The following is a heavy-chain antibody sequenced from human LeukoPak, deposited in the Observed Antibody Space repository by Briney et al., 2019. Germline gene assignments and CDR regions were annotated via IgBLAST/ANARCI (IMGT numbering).Heavy chain of an antibody. CDR1: GYTFTGYY. D-gene: IGHD2-2*01. V-gene: IGHV1-2*02. CDR3: ARGLLNWVRYCSSTSCPRPYYYYYMDV. Sequence: ASVKVSCKASGYTFTGYYMHWVRQAPGQGLEWMGWINPNSGDTDSAQKFQGRVTVTRDTSISTAYMELSRLTSDDTAVYYCARGLLNWVRYCSSTSCPRPYYYYYMDVWGKGTTVTISS. J-gene: IGHJ6*03. CDR2: INPNSGDT.